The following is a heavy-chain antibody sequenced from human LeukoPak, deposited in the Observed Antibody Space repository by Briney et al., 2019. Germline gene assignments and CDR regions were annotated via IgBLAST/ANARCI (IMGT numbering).Heavy chain of an antibody. CDR3: ARSGDGGSSWHPGDY. Sequence: GASVKVSCKASGYTFTSYGISWVRQAPGQGLEWMGWISAYNGNTNYAQKLQGRVTMTTDTSTSTAYMELRSLRSDDTAVYYCARSGDGGSSWHPGDYWGQGTLVTVSS. D-gene: IGHD6-13*01. V-gene: IGHV1-18*01. CDR2: ISAYNGNT. J-gene: IGHJ4*02. CDR1: GYTFTSYG.